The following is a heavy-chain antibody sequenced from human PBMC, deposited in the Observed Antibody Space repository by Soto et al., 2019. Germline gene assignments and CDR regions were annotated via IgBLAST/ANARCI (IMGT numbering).Heavy chain of an antibody. J-gene: IGHJ6*02. V-gene: IGHV4-39*01. CDR2: IYYSGST. Sequence: SETLSLTCTVSGGSISSSSYYWGWIRQPPGKGLEWIGSIYYSGSTYYNPSLKSRVTISVDTSKNQFSLKLSSVTAADTAVYYCTGGVTLFGVEPSYYYYGMDVWGQGTTVTVSS. CDR3: TGGVTLFGVEPSYYYYGMDV. CDR1: GGSISSSSYY. D-gene: IGHD3-3*01.